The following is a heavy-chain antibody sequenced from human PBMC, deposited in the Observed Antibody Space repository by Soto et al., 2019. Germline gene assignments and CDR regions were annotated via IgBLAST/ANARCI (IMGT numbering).Heavy chain of an antibody. CDR2: IRSKAYGGTT. J-gene: IGHJ4*02. CDR3: TNHYSSSWYYFDY. D-gene: IGHD6-13*01. V-gene: IGHV3-49*04. Sequence: GGSLRLSCTASGFTFGDYAMSWVRQAPGKGLEWVGFIRSKAYGGTTEYAASVKGRFTISRDDSKSIAYLQMNSLKTEDTAVYYCTNHYSSSWYYFDYWGQGTLVTVSS. CDR1: GFTFGDYA.